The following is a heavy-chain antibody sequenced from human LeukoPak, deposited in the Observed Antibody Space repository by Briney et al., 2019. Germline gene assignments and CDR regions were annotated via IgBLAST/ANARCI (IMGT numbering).Heavy chain of an antibody. V-gene: IGHV1-46*01. CDR2: INPSGGST. Sequence: GASVKVSCKASGYTFTSYYMHWVRQAPGQGLEWMGIINPSGGSTSYAQKFQGRVTMTRDMSTSTVYMELSSLRSEDTAVYYCARAGNDYGGNPVMSYWGQGTLVTVSS. J-gene: IGHJ4*02. CDR3: ARAGNDYGGNPVMSY. D-gene: IGHD4-23*01. CDR1: GYTFTSYY.